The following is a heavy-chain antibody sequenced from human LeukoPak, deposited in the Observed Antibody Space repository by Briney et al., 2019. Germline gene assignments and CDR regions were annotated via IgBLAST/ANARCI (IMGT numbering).Heavy chain of an antibody. D-gene: IGHD2-15*01. CDR2: ISSSSSYI. Sequence: GGSLRLSCAASGFTFSSYSMNWVRQAPGKGLEWVSSISSSSSYIYYADSVKGRFTISRDNAKNSLYLQMNSLRAEDTAVYYCARVGSGGAKTDYWGRGTLVTVSS. V-gene: IGHV3-21*01. J-gene: IGHJ4*02. CDR3: ARVGSGGAKTDY. CDR1: GFTFSSYS.